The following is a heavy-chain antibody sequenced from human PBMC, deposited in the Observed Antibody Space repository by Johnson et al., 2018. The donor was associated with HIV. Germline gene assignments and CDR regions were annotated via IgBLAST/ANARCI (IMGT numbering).Heavy chain of an antibody. CDR3: ARVGGSWMLDAFDI. CDR2: ISYDGSNK. V-gene: IGHV3-30*04. J-gene: IGHJ3*02. D-gene: IGHD3-10*01. CDR1: EFMFSNYA. Sequence: VQLVESGGGLVQPGGSLRLSCAASEFMFSNYAMHWVRQAPGKGLEWVAVISYDGSNKYYADSVKGRFTISRDNSKNTLYLQMNSLRAGDSAVYYCARVGGSWMLDAFDIWGQGTVVTVSS.